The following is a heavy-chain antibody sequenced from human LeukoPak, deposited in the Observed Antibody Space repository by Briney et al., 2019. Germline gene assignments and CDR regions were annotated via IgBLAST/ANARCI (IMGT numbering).Heavy chain of an antibody. Sequence: SETLSLTCTVSGASISSGGFYWSWVRQHPGKGLEWIGFTYYRGSTYYNPSLKTRVTMSIDASKNQFSLNLTSVTAADTAVYYCAKSLGLDAFDVWGQGTMVTVSS. V-gene: IGHV4-31*03. CDR3: AKSLGLDAFDV. J-gene: IGHJ3*01. CDR2: TYYRGST. D-gene: IGHD1-26*01. CDR1: GASISSGGFY.